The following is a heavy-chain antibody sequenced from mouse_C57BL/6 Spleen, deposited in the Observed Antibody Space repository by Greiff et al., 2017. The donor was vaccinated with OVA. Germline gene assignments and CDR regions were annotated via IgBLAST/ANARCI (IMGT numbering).Heavy chain of an antibody. CDR3: ARDDGYDRDFDY. Sequence: EVMLVESGGGLVKPGGSLKLSCAASGFTFSSYAMSWVRQTPEKRLEWVATISDGGSYTYYPDNVKGRFTISRDNAKNNLYLQMSHLKSEDTAMYYCARDDGYDRDFDYWGQGTTLTVSS. J-gene: IGHJ2*01. CDR1: GFTFSSYA. CDR2: ISDGGSYT. V-gene: IGHV5-4*01. D-gene: IGHD2-2*01.